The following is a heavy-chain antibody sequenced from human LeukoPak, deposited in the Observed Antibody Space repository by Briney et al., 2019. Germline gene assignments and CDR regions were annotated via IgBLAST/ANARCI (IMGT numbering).Heavy chain of an antibody. CDR2: INHSGST. V-gene: IGHV4-34*01. Sequence: SETLSLTCAVYGGSFSGYYWSWIRQPPGKGLEWIGEINHSGSTNYNPSLKSRVTISVDTSKNQFSLKLSSVTAADTAVYYCARHVRQVAYDAFDIWGQGTMVTVSS. CDR1: GGSFSGYY. J-gene: IGHJ3*02. CDR3: ARHVRQVAYDAFDI. D-gene: IGHD2-15*01.